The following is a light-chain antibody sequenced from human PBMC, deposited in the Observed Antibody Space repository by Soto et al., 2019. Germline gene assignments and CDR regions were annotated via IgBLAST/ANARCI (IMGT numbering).Light chain of an antibody. CDR2: GAS. Sequence: ELVLTQSPGTLSLSPGERATLSCRASQRGSSNYLTKYQQKPGQAPRLLIYGASSRATGIPDRFSGSGSGADFTLTISRLEPADFAVYYCQQYGSSPFPFGPGTKVDIK. V-gene: IGKV3-20*01. CDR1: QRGSSNY. J-gene: IGKJ3*01. CDR3: QQYGSSPFP.